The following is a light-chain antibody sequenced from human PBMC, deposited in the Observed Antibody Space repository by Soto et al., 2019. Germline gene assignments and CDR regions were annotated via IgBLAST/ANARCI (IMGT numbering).Light chain of an antibody. Sequence: DIVLTQSPATLSVSPGERATLSCRASQSVSTNLAWYQHKLGQAPRLLIYGASTRVTSIPARFSGSGSGTDFTLTISYLKSEDFGIYYCQQYYNGRPPVTFGGGTKVES. CDR3: QQYYNGRPPVT. CDR2: GAS. J-gene: IGKJ4*01. CDR1: QSVSTN. V-gene: IGKV3-15*01.